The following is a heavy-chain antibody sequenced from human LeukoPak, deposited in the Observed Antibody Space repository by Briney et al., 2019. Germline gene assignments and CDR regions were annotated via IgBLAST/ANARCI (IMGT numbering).Heavy chain of an antibody. V-gene: IGHV1-18*01. J-gene: IGHJ3*02. CDR2: VSAYNGNT. D-gene: IGHD3-16*01. CDR1: GYTFTSYG. Sequence: ASVKVSCKASGYTFTSYGISWVRQAPGQGLEWMGWVSAYNGNTNYAQKFQGRVTITADESTSTAYMELSSLRSEDTAVYYCGGGGSLTDAFDIWGQGTMVTVSS. CDR3: GGGGSLTDAFDI.